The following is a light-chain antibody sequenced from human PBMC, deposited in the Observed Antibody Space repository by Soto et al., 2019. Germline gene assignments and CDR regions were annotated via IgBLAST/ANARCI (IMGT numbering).Light chain of an antibody. V-gene: IGKV4-1*01. CDR1: QSVFYSPNKKNY. Sequence: DIVMTQSPDSLAVSLGERATINCKSSQSVFYSPNKKNYLAWYQKKPGQPPKLITYWSSTRESGVPDRFSGSGSGTDFTLTISSLQAEYVAIYYCQQYSTTAPTFGGGTKVEI. CDR3: QQYSTTAPT. J-gene: IGKJ4*01. CDR2: WSS.